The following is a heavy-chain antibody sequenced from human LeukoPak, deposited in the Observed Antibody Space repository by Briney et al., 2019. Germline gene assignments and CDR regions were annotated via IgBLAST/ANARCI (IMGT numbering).Heavy chain of an antibody. CDR3: ARLSDTEGSSTSYRASDI. Sequence: GGSLRLSGAASGFASSSYSMDWVRQAPGKGLELVSYISSNSRTTYYADSVKGRFTISRDNAKNSLYLQMNSLRAEDTAVYYCARLSDTEGSSTSYRASDIWGQGTLVTVSS. J-gene: IGHJ3*02. V-gene: IGHV3-48*04. D-gene: IGHD2-2*01. CDR2: ISSNSRTT. CDR1: GFASSSYS.